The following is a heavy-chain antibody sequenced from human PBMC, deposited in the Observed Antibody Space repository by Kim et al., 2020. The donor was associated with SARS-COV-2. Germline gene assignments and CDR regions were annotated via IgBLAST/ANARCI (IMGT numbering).Heavy chain of an antibody. CDR2: MYYSGTT. CDR3: ARLQVGATTYQYYYMDF. D-gene: IGHD1-26*01. V-gene: IGHV4-59*01. Sequence: SETLSLTCTVSGGSISGYYWSWIRQPPGKGLEWIGSMYYSGTTNYNPSLKSRVTISVDTSKNQFSLKLTSATAADTAVYYCARLQVGATTYQYYYMDFWG. J-gene: IGHJ6*03. CDR1: GGSISGYY.